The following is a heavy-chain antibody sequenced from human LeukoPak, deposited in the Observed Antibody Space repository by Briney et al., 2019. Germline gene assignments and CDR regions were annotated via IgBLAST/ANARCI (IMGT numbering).Heavy chain of an antibody. J-gene: IGHJ6*02. CDR2: FDPEDGET. D-gene: IGHD2-21*01. CDR1: GYTLTELS. CDR3: ATGRDEGGEAHYYGMDV. V-gene: IGHV1-24*01. Sequence: ASVKVSCKVSGYTLTELSMHGVRQAPGKGLEWMGGFDPEDGETIYAQKFQGRVTMTEDTSTDTAYMELSSLRSEDTAVYYCATGRDEGGEAHYYGMDVWGQGTTVTVSS.